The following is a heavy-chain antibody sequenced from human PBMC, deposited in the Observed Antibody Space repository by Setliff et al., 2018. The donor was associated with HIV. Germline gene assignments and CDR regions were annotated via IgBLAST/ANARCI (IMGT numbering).Heavy chain of an antibody. Sequence: SETLSLTCTVSGGSISSSNYYWGWIRQPPGKGLEWIGSIYYSGSTYYNPSLKSRVTISVDTSKNQFSLKLSSVTAADTAVYYCARLPGTTSPHVSWFDPWGQGTLVTVSS. CDR2: IYYSGST. CDR1: GGSISSSNYY. J-gene: IGHJ5*02. D-gene: IGHD1-7*01. V-gene: IGHV4-39*01. CDR3: ARLPGTTSPHVSWFDP.